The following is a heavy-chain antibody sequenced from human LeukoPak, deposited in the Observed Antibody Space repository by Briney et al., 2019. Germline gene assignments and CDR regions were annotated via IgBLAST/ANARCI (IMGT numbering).Heavy chain of an antibody. J-gene: IGHJ6*03. CDR3: ARDSAHLQFYYYYYMDV. D-gene: IGHD5-24*01. V-gene: IGHV4-61*02. CDR2: IYTSGST. Sequence: SQTLSLTCTVSGGSISSGSYYWSWIRQPAGKGLERIGRIYTSGSTNYNPSLKSRATISVDTSKNQFSLKLSSVTAADTAVYYCARDSAHLQFYYYYYMDVWGKGTTVTVSS. CDR1: GGSISSGSYY.